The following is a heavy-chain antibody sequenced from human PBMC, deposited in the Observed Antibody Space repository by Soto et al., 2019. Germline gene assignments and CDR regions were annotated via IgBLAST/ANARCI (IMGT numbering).Heavy chain of an antibody. J-gene: IGHJ4*02. Sequence: SETLSLTCTVSGGSISSYYWSWIRQPPGKGLEWIGYIYYSGSTNYNPSLKSRVTISVDTSKNQFSLKLSSVTAADTAVYYCARSGYYDILTGYGPTGDFDYWGQGTLVTVSS. CDR2: IYYSGST. D-gene: IGHD3-9*01. CDR3: ARSGYYDILTGYGPTGDFDY. V-gene: IGHV4-59*01. CDR1: GGSISSYY.